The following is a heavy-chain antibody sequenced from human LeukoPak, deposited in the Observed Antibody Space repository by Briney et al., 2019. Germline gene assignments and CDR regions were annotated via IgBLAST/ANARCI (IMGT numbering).Heavy chain of an antibody. J-gene: IGHJ4*02. CDR3: ARDGYCIGGSCHPFDY. Sequence: PGGSLRLSCAASGFTFSSYAMSWVRQAPGKGLEWVSAISGSGGSTYYADSVQGRFTISRDNAKNSLHLRMNSLRAEDTAVYYCARDGYCIGGSCHPFDYWGQGTLVTVSS. D-gene: IGHD2-15*01. CDR2: ISGSGGST. CDR1: GFTFSSYA. V-gene: IGHV3-23*01.